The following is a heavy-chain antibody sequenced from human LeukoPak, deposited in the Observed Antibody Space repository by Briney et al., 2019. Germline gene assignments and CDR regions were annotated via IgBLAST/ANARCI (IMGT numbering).Heavy chain of an antibody. CDR2: INAGNGNT. V-gene: IGHV1-3*01. J-gene: IGHJ5*02. Sequence: ASVKVSCKASGYTFTSYAMHWVRQAPGQRLEWMGWINAGNGNTKYSQKFQGRVTITRDTSASTAYMELSSLRSEDTAVYYCAREVTGYSSGWHLNWFDPWGQGTLVIVSS. CDR1: GYTFTSYA. D-gene: IGHD6-19*01. CDR3: AREVTGYSSGWHLNWFDP.